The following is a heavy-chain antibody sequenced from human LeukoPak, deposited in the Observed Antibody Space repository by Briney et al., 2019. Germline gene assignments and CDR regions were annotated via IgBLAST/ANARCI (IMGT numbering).Heavy chain of an antibody. CDR2: ISSSSSYI. CDR3: AKLGDDSSGYYFYFDY. J-gene: IGHJ4*02. D-gene: IGHD3-22*01. CDR1: GFTFSSYS. V-gene: IGHV3-21*04. Sequence: GGSLRLSCAASGFTFSSYSMNWVRQAPGKGLEWVSSISSSSSYIYYADSVKGRFTISRDDAKSSLYLQMNSLRAEDTAVYYCAKLGDDSSGYYFYFDYWGQGTLVTVSS.